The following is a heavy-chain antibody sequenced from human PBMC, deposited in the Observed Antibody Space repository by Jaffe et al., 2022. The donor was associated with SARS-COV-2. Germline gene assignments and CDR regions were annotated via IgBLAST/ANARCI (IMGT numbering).Heavy chain of an antibody. V-gene: IGHV3-21*01. CDR3: ASLGEANYYYYGMDV. CDR2: ISSSSSYI. J-gene: IGHJ6*02. CDR1: GFTFSSYS. D-gene: IGHD3-16*01. Sequence: EVQLVESGGGLVKPGGSLRLSCAASGFTFSSYSMNWVRQAPGKGLEWVSSISSSSSYIYYADSVKGRFTISRDNAKNSLYLQMNSLRAEDTAVYYCASLGEANYYYYGMDVWGQGTTVTVSS.